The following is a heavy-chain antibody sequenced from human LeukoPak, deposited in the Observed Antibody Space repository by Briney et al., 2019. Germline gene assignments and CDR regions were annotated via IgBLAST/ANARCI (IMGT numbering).Heavy chain of an antibody. J-gene: IGHJ4*02. CDR3: ARDGLL. D-gene: IGHD2-21*01. CDR2: ISSYSSHI. Sequence: PGGSLRLSCAASGFTFSSYSMNWVRQAPGKGLEWVSSISSYSSHIFYADSVKGRFTISRDNAKNSLYLQMTSLRAEDTAVYYCARDGLLRGEGTLVTVSS. V-gene: IGHV3-21*01. CDR1: GFTFSSYS.